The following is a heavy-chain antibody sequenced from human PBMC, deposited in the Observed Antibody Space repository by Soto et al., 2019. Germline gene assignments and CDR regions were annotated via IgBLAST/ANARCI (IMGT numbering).Heavy chain of an antibody. V-gene: IGHV4-34*01. CDR3: ARERPDGARLDP. J-gene: IGHJ5*02. Sequence: SETLSLTCAVYGGSFSGYYWSWIRQPPGKGLEWIGEINYSGSTYYSPSLKSRVTISVDTSKNQFSLKLSSVTAAYTAVYYCARERPDGARLDPWGQGALVTVSS. D-gene: IGHD6-6*01. CDR2: INYSGST. CDR1: GGSFSGYY.